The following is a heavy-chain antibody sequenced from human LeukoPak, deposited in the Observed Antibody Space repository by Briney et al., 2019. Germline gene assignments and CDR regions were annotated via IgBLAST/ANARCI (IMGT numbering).Heavy chain of an antibody. D-gene: IGHD4/OR15-4a*01. Sequence: SETLSLTCNVSGASIFNYYWSWIRQAPGKGLEWIGYVHHSGRTNSNPSLGSRVTMSVDTSTSQLSLNLTSVATADTAVYFCARDLRAKYWGQGTLVFVSS. CDR3: ARDLRAKY. CDR1: GASIFNYY. V-gene: IGHV4-59*01. CDR2: VHHSGRT. J-gene: IGHJ1*01.